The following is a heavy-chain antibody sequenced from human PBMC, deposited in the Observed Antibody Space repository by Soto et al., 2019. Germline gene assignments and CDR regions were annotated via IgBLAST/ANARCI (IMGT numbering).Heavy chain of an antibody. CDR1: GFTFSSYA. V-gene: IGHV3-30-3*01. Sequence: SCAASGFTFSSYAMHWVRQAPGKGLEWVAVISYDGSNKYYADSVKGRFTISRDNSKNTLYLQMNSLRAEDTAVYYCARAYGDYPTPFDYWGQGTLVTVSS. CDR2: ISYDGSNK. D-gene: IGHD4-17*01. CDR3: ARAYGDYPTPFDY. J-gene: IGHJ4*02.